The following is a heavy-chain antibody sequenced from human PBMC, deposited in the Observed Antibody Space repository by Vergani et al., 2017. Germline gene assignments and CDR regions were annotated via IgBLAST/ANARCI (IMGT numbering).Heavy chain of an antibody. Sequence: EVQLVESGGGLIQPGGSLRLSCAASGFTVSSNYMSWVRQAPGKGLEWVSVIYSGGSTYYADSVKGRFTISRDNSKNTLYLQMNSLRAEDTAVYYCAKGIWFGELLYEAPFNWFDPWGQGTLVTVSS. CDR3: AKGIWFGELLYEAPFNWFDP. D-gene: IGHD3-10*01. J-gene: IGHJ5*02. V-gene: IGHV3-53*01. CDR1: GFTVSSNY. CDR2: IYSGGST.